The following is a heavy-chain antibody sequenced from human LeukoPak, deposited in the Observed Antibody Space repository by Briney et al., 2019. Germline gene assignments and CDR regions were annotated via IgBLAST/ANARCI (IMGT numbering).Heavy chain of an antibody. V-gene: IGHV3-7*03. CDR2: IKQDGSEK. CDR3: QAEASTVAGTVY. J-gene: IGHJ4*02. Sequence: PGGSLRLSCAASGFTFSTYWMSWVRQAPGKGLEWVANIKQDGSEKYYVGSVKGRFTISRDNAKNSLYLQMNSLRAEDTAVYYCQAEASTVAGTVYWGQGTLVTVSS. D-gene: IGHD6-19*01. CDR1: GFTFSTYW.